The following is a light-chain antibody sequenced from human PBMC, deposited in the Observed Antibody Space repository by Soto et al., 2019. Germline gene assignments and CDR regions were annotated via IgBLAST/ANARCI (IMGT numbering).Light chain of an antibody. CDR2: END. V-gene: IGLV1-51*02. J-gene: IGLJ1*01. Sequence: LPGTAPKLLIYENDKRPSGIPDRFSGSKSGTSATLGITGLQTAYQAYYYFQSYASSLSAHVFGTGIKVTVL. CDR3: QSYASSLSAHV.